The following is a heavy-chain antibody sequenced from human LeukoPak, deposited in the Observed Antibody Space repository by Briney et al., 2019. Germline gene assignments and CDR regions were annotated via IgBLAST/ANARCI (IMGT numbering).Heavy chain of an antibody. V-gene: IGHV1-18*01. D-gene: IGHD5-18*01. CDR2: ISAYNGNT. Sequence: ASVKVSCKASGGTFSSYGISWVRQAPGQGLEWMEWISAYNGNTNYAQKLQGRVTMTTDTSTSTAYMELRSLRSDDTAVYYCARWAAMVTFFDYWGQGTLVTVSS. CDR3: ARWAAMVTFFDY. J-gene: IGHJ4*02. CDR1: GGTFSSYG.